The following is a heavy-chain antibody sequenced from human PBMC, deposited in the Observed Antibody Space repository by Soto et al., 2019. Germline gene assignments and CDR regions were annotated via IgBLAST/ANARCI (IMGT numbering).Heavy chain of an antibody. CDR3: ATGQYYYDSSGYYYS. J-gene: IGHJ4*02. Sequence: PGGPLRLSCAASGFTFNDYYMRMIRQAPGKGLEWVSYISSSSSYTNYADSVKGRFTISRDNAKNSLYLQMNSLRAEDTAVYYCATGQYYYDSSGYYYSWGQGT. CDR1: GFTFNDYY. V-gene: IGHV3-11*03. D-gene: IGHD3-22*01. CDR2: ISSSSSYT.